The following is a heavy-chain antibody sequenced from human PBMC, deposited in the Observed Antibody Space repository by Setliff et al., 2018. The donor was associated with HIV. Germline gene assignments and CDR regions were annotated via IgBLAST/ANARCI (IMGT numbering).Heavy chain of an antibody. D-gene: IGHD6-13*01. CDR2: INPSGGST. CDR3: ARTHSSSWGHAAFDI. CDR1: GYTFTSYY. J-gene: IGHJ3*02. V-gene: IGHV1-46*01. Sequence: GASVKVSCKASGYTFTSYYMHWVRQAPGQGLEWMGIINPSGGSTTYAQKFWDRVTMTRDTSTSTVYMELSSLRSEDTAVYYCARTHSSSWGHAAFDIWGQGTVVTVSS.